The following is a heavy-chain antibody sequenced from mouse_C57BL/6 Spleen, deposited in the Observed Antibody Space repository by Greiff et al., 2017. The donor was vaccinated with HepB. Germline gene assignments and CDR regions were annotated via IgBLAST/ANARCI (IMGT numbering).Heavy chain of an antibody. J-gene: IGHJ2*01. V-gene: IGHV1-69*01. D-gene: IGHD1-1*01. CDR2: IDPSDSYT. Sequence: QVQLQQPGAELVMPGASVKLSCKASGYTFTSYWMHWVKQRPGQGLEWIGEIDPSDSYTNYNQKFKGKSTLTVDKSSSTAYMQLSSLTSEDSAVYYCARSLLLLDYWGQGTTLTVSS. CDR3: ARSLLLLDY. CDR1: GYTFTSYW.